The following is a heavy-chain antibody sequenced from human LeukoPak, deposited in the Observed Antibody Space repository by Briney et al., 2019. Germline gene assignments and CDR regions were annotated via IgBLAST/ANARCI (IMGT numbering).Heavy chain of an antibody. CDR1: GFTFSSYS. D-gene: IGHD3-16*01. CDR2: ISSSSSYI. J-gene: IGHJ4*02. CDR3: ARDPRMFTHEDDY. Sequence: GGSLRLSCAASGFTFSSYSMNWVRQAPGKGLEWVSSISSSSSYIYYADSVKDRFTISRDNAKNSLYLQMNSLRAEDTAVYYCARDPRMFTHEDDYWGQGTLVTVSS. V-gene: IGHV3-21*01.